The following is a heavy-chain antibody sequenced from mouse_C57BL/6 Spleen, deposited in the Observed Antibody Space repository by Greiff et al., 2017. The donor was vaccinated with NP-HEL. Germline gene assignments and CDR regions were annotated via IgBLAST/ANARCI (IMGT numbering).Heavy chain of an antibody. CDR1: GYTFTSYG. CDR2: IYPRSGNT. J-gene: IGHJ2*01. V-gene: IGHV1-81*01. CDR3: ARGGDYGNFFDY. Sequence: VQLQQSGAELARPGASVKLSCKASGYTFTSYGISWVKQRTGQGLEWIGEIYPRSGNTYYNEKFKGKATLTADKSSSTAYMELRSLTSEDSAGYFCARGGDYGNFFDYWGQGTTLTVSS. D-gene: IGHD2-1*01.